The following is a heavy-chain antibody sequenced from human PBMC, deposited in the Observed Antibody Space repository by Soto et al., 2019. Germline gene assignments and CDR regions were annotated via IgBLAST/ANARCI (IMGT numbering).Heavy chain of an antibody. J-gene: IGHJ6*02. CDR2: IYYSGST. CDR3: ARVGFNWNDDYYGMDV. CDR1: GCSISSDSYY. D-gene: IGHD1-20*01. V-gene: IGHV4-39*07. Sequence: SETLSLTCTVSGCSISSDSYYWGWIRQSPEKGLEWIANIYYSGSTNYNPSLKSRVTISVDTSKNQFSLKLSSVTAADTAVYYCARVGFNWNDDYYGMDVWGQGTTVTVSS.